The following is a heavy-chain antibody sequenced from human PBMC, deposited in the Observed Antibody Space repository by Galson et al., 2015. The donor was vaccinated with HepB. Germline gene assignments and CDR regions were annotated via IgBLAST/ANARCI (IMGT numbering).Heavy chain of an antibody. V-gene: IGHV3-23*01. CDR3: AKELGATVKRSYYYYGMDV. CDR2: ISGSGGST. J-gene: IGHJ6*02. Sequence: SLRLSCAASGFTFSSYAMSWVRQAPGKGLEWVSAISGSGGSTYYADSVKGRFTISRDNPKNTLYLQMNSLRAEDTAVYYCAKELGATVKRSYYYYGMDVWGQGTTVTVSS. CDR1: GFTFSSYA. D-gene: IGHD4-17*01.